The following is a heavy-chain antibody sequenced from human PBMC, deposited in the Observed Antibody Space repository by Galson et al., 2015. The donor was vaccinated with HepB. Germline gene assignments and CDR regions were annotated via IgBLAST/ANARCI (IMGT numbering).Heavy chain of an antibody. CDR1: GFTFSSYG. CDR3: ARESLKHDVWSGSQPRGFDP. D-gene: IGHD3-3*01. J-gene: IGHJ5*02. V-gene: IGHV3-74*01. CDR2: MNSDGGST. Sequence: SLRLSCAASGFTFSSYGMHWVRQAPGKGLVWVSWMNSDGGSTGYADSLKGRFTISRDNAMTTMYPQMNSLRAEDTAVYYCARESLKHDVWSGSQPRGFDPWGQGTLVTVSS.